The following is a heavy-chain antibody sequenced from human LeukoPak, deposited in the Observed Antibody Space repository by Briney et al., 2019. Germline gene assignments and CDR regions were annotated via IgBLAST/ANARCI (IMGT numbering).Heavy chain of an antibody. J-gene: IGHJ5*02. V-gene: IGHV4-34*01. D-gene: IGHD6-13*01. CDR1: GGSFSGYY. CDR3: ARGFPRIAAAGGWFDP. CDR2: INHSGST. Sequence: SETLSLTCAVYGGSFSGYYWSWIRQPPGKGLEWIGEINHSGSTNYNPSLKSRVTISVDTSKNQFSLKLSSVTAADTAVYYCARGFPRIAAAGGWFDPWGQGTLVTVSS.